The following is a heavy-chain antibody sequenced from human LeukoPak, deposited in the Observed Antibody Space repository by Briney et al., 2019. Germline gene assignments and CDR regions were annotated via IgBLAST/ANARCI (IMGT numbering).Heavy chain of an antibody. D-gene: IGHD3-10*01. CDR1: GYTFTSYA. J-gene: IGHJ3*02. Sequence: ASVKVSCKASGYTFTSYAMHWVRQAPGQRLEWMGWINAGNGNTKYSQKFQGRVTITRDTSASTAYMELSSLRSEDTAVYYCARDGSREDAFDIWGQGTMVTVSS. V-gene: IGHV1-3*01. CDR2: INAGNGNT. CDR3: ARDGSREDAFDI.